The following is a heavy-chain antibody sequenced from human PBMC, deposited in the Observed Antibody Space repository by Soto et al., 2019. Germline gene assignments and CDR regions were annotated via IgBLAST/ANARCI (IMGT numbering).Heavy chain of an antibody. CDR1: GGTFSSYA. CDR2: IIPILGTA. CDR3: ARDRSPGFWSGYYSSWFDP. V-gene: IGHV1-69*04. J-gene: IGHJ5*02. Sequence: GASVKVSCKASGGTFSSYAISWVRQAPGQGLEWMGRIIPILGTANYAQKFQGGVTITADKSTSTAYMELSSLRSEDTAVYYCARDRSPGFWSGYYSSWFDPWGEGTLVTVSS. D-gene: IGHD3-3*01.